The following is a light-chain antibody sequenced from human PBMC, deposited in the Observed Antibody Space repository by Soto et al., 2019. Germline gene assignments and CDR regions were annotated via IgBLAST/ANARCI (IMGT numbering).Light chain of an antibody. V-gene: IGKV1-17*03. CDR2: DAS. J-gene: IGKJ5*01. CDR3: LHQHNFPLT. CDR1: QGISNH. Sequence: DIQMTQSPSAMSASVGDRVTITCRARQGISNHLVWFQQKPGKVPKRLIYDASSLQAGVPSRFSGSGSGTDFTLTISSLQPEDFATYYCLHQHNFPLTFGQGTRLE.